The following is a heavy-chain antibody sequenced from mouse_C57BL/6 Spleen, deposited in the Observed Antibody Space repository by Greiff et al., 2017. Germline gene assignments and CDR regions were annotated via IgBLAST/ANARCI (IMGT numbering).Heavy chain of an antibody. J-gene: IGHJ2*01. CDR1: GYTFTSYW. Sequence: VQLQQPGAELVKPGASVKMSCKASGYTFTSYWITWVKQRPGQGLEWIGDIYPGSGSTNYNEKFKSKATLTVDTSSSTAYMQLSSLTSEDSAVYYCARVTTVVATKDYWGQGTTLTVSS. V-gene: IGHV1-55*01. D-gene: IGHD1-1*01. CDR2: IYPGSGST. CDR3: ARVTTVVATKDY.